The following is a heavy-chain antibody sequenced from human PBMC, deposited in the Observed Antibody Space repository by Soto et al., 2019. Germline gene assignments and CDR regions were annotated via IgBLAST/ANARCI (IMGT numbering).Heavy chain of an antibody. CDR3: ARPRSSGYAGEFDY. V-gene: IGHV4-39*07. Sequence: SATLSLTCTVSRGSITSSSYYWGWIRQPPGKGLEWIGSIDYSGTTYHNPSLKSQVTISVDTSKNQFSLMLTSVTAADTAVYYCARPRSSGYAGEFDYWGQGTLVTVSS. CDR1: RGSITSSSYY. CDR2: IDYSGTT. D-gene: IGHD3-22*01. J-gene: IGHJ4*02.